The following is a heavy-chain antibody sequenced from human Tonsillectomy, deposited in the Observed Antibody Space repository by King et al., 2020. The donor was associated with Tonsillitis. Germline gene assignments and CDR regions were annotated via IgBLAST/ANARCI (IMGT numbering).Heavy chain of an antibody. D-gene: IGHD2-15*01. CDR3: ARHLLYCSGCRCYSGNVLYYYGMDV. Sequence: VQLQESGPGLVKPSETLSLTCTVSGGSISSYYWSWIRQPPGKGLEWIGYIYYSGSTNYNPSLKSRVTISVDTSKNQFSLKLSSVTAADTAVYYCARHLLYCSGCRCYSGNVLYYYGMDVWGQGTTVTVSS. CDR2: IYYSGST. CDR1: GGSISSYY. J-gene: IGHJ6*02. V-gene: IGHV4-59*08.